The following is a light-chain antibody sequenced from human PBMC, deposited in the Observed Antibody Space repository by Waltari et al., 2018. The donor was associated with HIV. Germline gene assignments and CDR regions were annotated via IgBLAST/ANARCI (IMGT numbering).Light chain of an antibody. J-gene: IGLJ1*01. CDR2: RNN. CDR3: AAWDVSLRGAYV. Sequence: QSVLTQPPSASGTPGQRVTISCSGANSAIGSNYVYWYQHLPGRAPKLLIYRNNQRPSGVPDRFSGSKSGTSASLAISGLRSEDEADYYCAAWDVSLRGAYVFGTGTKVAVL. V-gene: IGLV1-47*01. CDR1: NSAIGSNY.